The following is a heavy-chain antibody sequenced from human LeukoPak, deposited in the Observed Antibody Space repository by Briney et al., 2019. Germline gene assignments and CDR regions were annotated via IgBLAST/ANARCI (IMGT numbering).Heavy chain of an antibody. CDR3: ARDMGGHSGFLDAFDI. J-gene: IGHJ3*02. CDR1: GFTFSSYG. V-gene: IGHV3-23*01. CDR2: INTSGGST. D-gene: IGHD6-19*01. Sequence: GGSLRLSCAASGFTFSSYGMSWVRQAPGKGLEWVSAINTSGGSTYYADSVKGRFTISRDNAKNSLYLQMNSLRVEDTAIYYCARDMGGHSGFLDAFDIWGQGTMVTVSS.